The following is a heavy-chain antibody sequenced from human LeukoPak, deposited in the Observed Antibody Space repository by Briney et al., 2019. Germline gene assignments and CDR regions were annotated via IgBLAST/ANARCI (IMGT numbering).Heavy chain of an antibody. Sequence: PGGSLRLSYAASGFTFSSYAMTWVRQAPGKGLEWVSSISGSGGGTYYVDSVRGRFTISRDNSKNTLYLQMNSLRADDTAMYYCAKLRDGAGTSNWGQGTLVTVSS. D-gene: IGHD3-10*01. CDR3: AKLRDGAGTSN. V-gene: IGHV3-23*01. CDR1: GFTFSSYA. J-gene: IGHJ4*02. CDR2: ISGSGGGT.